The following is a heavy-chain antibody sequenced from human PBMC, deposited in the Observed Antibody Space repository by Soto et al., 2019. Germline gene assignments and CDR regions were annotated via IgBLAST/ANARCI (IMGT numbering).Heavy chain of an antibody. D-gene: IGHD1-26*01. Sequence: ASVKVSCKASGYTFTSYDINWVRQATGQGLEWMGWMNPNSGNTGYAQKFQGRVTMTRNTSISTAYMELSSLRSEDTAVYYCARGTKWELPFDYWGQGTLVTVSS. J-gene: IGHJ4*02. CDR2: MNPNSGNT. V-gene: IGHV1-8*01. CDR1: GYTFTSYD. CDR3: ARGTKWELPFDY.